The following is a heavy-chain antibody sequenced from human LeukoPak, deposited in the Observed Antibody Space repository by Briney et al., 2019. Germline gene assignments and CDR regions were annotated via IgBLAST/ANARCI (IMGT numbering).Heavy chain of an antibody. D-gene: IGHD5-18*01. Sequence: SVKVSCKASGGTFSSYAISWVRQAPGQGLEWMGGIIPIFGTANYAQKFQGRVTITTDESTSTAYMELSSLKSEDTAVYYCASLELDTASGRYWGQGTLVTVSS. V-gene: IGHV1-69*05. CDR3: ASLELDTASGRY. CDR1: GGTFSSYA. CDR2: IIPIFGTA. J-gene: IGHJ4*02.